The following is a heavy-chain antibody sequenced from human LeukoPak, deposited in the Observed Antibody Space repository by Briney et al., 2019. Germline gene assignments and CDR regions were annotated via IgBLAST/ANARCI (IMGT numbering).Heavy chain of an antibody. V-gene: IGHV3-21*01. J-gene: IGHJ4*02. Sequence: GGSLRLSCAASGFTLSSYSMNWVRQAPGKGLEWVSSISSSSSYIYYADSVKGRFTISRDNAKTSLYLQMNSLRAEDTAVYYCARDKGTIFGVAADYWGEGTLVTASS. CDR2: ISSSSSYI. D-gene: IGHD3-3*01. CDR3: ARDKGTIFGVAADY. CDR1: GFTLSSYS.